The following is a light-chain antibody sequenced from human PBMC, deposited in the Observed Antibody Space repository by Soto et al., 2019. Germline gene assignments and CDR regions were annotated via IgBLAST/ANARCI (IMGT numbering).Light chain of an antibody. V-gene: IGKV1-33*01. CDR2: DAS. CDR1: EDVSDY. CDR3: QLYENVILT. J-gene: IGKJ4*01. Sequence: DLKMTQSPSSLSASVGDRVTLTCQASEDVSDYVNWYQQKPGRAPKLLIYDASKLETGVPSRFSGSGSGTDFTFTIRALQPEDFATYYCQLYENVILTFGGGTRVDI.